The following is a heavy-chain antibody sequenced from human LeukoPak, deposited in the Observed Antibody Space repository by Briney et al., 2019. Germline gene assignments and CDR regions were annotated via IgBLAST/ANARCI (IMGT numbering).Heavy chain of an antibody. Sequence: PGGSLRLSCAASGFTFSSYAMSWVRQAPGKGLEWVSAISGSGGSTYYADSVKGRFTISRDNSKNTLYLQMNSLRAEDTAVYYCAKGRGHDYGDFGSNAEYFQHWGQGTLVTVSS. CDR3: AKGRGHDYGDFGSNAEYFQH. V-gene: IGHV3-23*01. D-gene: IGHD4-17*01. CDR1: GFTFSSYA. CDR2: ISGSGGST. J-gene: IGHJ1*01.